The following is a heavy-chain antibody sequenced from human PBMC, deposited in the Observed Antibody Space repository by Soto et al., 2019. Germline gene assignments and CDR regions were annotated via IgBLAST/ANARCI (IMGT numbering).Heavy chain of an antibody. CDR2: IWYDGSNK. J-gene: IGHJ6*02. D-gene: IGHD3-16*01. V-gene: IGHV3-33*01. Sequence: GGSLRLSCAASGFTFSSYGMHWVRQAPGKGLEWVAVIWYDGSNKYYADSVKGRFTISRDNSKNTLYLQMNSLRAEDTAVYYCARDPIGGGYDPEKYGMDVWGQGTTVTVSS. CDR3: ARDPIGGGYDPEKYGMDV. CDR1: GFTFSSYG.